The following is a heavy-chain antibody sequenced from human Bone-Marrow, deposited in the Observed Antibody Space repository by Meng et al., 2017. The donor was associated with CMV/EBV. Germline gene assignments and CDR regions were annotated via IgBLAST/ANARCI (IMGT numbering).Heavy chain of an antibody. V-gene: IGHV4-39*07. J-gene: IGHJ5*02. D-gene: IGHD6-19*01. CDR1: GGSISISNYY. Sequence: SEPLSLTCTVSGGSISISNYYWVWIRQPPGKGLEWIGSIYFSGRTYYSPSLKSRVTISVDTSKKQFSLKVNSVTAADTAVYYCARVKAVSNWFDPWGQGTLVTVSS. CDR3: ARVKAVSNWFDP. CDR2: IYFSGRT.